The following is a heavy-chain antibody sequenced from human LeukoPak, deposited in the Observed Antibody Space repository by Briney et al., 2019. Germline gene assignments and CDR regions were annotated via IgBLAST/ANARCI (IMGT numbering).Heavy chain of an antibody. J-gene: IGHJ5*02. D-gene: IGHD3-10*01. Sequence: SGPTLVNPTQTLTLTCTFSGFSLSTCGVGVGWIRQPPGKALEWLGLIYWDDDQRYSPSLKSRLTITKDTSKNQVVLTMTNMDPVDTATYYCAHSRWYRSGSYLWGQGTLVTVSS. CDR2: IYWDDDQ. CDR1: GFSLSTCGVG. CDR3: AHSRWYRSGSYL. V-gene: IGHV2-5*02.